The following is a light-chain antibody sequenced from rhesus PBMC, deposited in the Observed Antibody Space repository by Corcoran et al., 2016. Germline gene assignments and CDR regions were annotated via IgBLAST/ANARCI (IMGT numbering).Light chain of an antibody. V-gene: IGLV2-32*02. Sequence: QAALTPPRSVSGSPGQSVTISCTGTSSDIGGYKYVSWYQQYPGTAPKLMIYEVSERPSGVSDRFSGSKSGNTASLTISGLQAEDEADYYCSSYRTGSAYIFGTGTRLTVL. CDR1: SSDIGGYKY. CDR3: SSYRTGSAYI. CDR2: EVS. J-gene: IGLJ1*01.